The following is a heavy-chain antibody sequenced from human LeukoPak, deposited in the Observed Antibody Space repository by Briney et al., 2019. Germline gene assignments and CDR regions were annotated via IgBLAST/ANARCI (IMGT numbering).Heavy chain of an antibody. J-gene: IGHJ4*02. D-gene: IGHD6-19*01. CDR3: TTFLGAYRSGWYYALDY. CDR2: IKSKTDGGTT. Sequence: GGSLRLSCAASGFTFSNAWMSWVRQAPGKGLEWVGRIKSKTDGGTTDYAAPVKGRFTISRDDSKNTLYLQMNSLKTDNTAVYYSTTFLGAYRSGWYYALDYWGQGTLVTVSS. V-gene: IGHV3-15*01. CDR1: GFTFSNAW.